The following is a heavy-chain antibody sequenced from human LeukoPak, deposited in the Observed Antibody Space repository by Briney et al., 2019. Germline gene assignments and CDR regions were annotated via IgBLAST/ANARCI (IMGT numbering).Heavy chain of an antibody. J-gene: IGHJ4*02. CDR2: ISSSSSYI. D-gene: IGHD6-6*01. V-gene: IGHV3-21*01. CDR1: GFTFSSYS. CDR3: ARDVRYSSSSDDVDY. Sequence: EGSLRLSCAASGFTFSSYSMNWVRQAPGKGLEWVSSISSSSSYIYYADSVKGRFTISRDNAKNSLYLQMNSLRAEDTAVYYCARDVRYSSSSDDVDYWGQGTLVTVSS.